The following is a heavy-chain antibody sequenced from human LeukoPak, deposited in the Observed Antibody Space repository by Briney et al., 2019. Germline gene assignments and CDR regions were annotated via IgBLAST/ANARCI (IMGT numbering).Heavy chain of an antibody. CDR1: GYSFTSYW. CDR2: IYPGDSDT. CDR3: ARRGNSGGSYYGY. D-gene: IGHD1-26*01. J-gene: IGHJ4*02. V-gene: IGHV5-51*01. Sequence: GESLKISCKGSGYSFTSYWIGWVRQIPGKGLEWMGIIYPGDSDTKYSPSFQGQVTISADKSISTAYLQWSSLKASDTAMYYCARRGNSGGSYYGYWGQGTLVTVSS.